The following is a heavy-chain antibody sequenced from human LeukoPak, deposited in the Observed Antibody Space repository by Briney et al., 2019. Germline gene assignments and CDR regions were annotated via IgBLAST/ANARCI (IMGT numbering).Heavy chain of an antibody. D-gene: IGHD3-9*01. CDR2: IRYDGSNK. CDR1: GFTFSSYW. V-gene: IGHV3-30*02. Sequence: GGSLRLSCAASGFTFSSYWMSWVRQAPGKGLEWVAFIRYDGSNKYYADSVKGRFTISRDNSKNTLYLQMNSLRAEDTAVYYCLDILTGYWGQGTLVTVSS. CDR3: LDILTGY. J-gene: IGHJ4*02.